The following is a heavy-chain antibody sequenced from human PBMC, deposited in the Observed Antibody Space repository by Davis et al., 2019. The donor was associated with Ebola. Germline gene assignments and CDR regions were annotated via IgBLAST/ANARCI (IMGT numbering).Heavy chain of an antibody. CDR2: ISAGGGNT. CDR1: GFTFSSYA. Sequence: PGGSLRLSCAASGFTFSSYAMSWVRQAPGKGLEWVSAISAGGGNTYYADSVKGRFTISRDNSKNTLYLQMNSLRAEDTAVYYCAKDHYDSSGYYYGLWDYWGQGTLVTVSS. D-gene: IGHD3-22*01. V-gene: IGHV3-23*01. CDR3: AKDHYDSSGYYYGLWDY. J-gene: IGHJ4*02.